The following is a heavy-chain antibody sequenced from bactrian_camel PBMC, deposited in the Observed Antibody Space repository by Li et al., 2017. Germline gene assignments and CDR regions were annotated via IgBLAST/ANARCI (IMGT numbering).Heavy chain of an antibody. J-gene: IGHJ6*01. CDR1: GNTDSINT. CDR3: AARGPYCYTKLSVRDFTY. D-gene: IGHD2*01. CDR2: VYLYGGKT. Sequence: HVQLVESGGGSVQAGGALRLSCRASGNTDSINTMAWFHQAPDKEREAVATVYLYGGKTYYAESVKGRFTISHENAHHISYLQMDSLKPEDTGVYFCAARGPYCYTKLSVRDFTYWGQGTQVTVS. V-gene: IGHV3S54*01.